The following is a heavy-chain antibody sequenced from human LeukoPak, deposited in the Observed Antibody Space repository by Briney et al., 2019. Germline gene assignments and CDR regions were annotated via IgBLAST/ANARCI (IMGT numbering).Heavy chain of an antibody. CDR3: AKGITSYYDFWSGSFQRGEYHYLDV. CDR1: GFTFNNYF. D-gene: IGHD3-3*01. CDR2: ISDSGCGT. Sequence: GSLRLSCAASGFTFNNYFMTWVRQAPGKGLEWVSGISDSGCGTYYADSVKGRFTISRDNSKNTLYLQMNSLRAEDTATYYCAKGITSYYDFWSGSFQRGEYHYLDVWGKGTTVTVSS. V-gene: IGHV3-23*01. J-gene: IGHJ6*03.